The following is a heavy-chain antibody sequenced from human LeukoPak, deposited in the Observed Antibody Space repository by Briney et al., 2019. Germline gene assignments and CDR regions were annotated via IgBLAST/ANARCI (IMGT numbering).Heavy chain of an antibody. CDR1: GGSISSYY. Sequence: SETLSLTCTVSGGSISSYYWSWIRQPAGKGLEWIGRIYTNGRTNYNPSLKSRVTMSVDTSKTQFSLRLSSVTAADTAVYYCAKMFNADVYFEYWGQGILVTVSS. CDR2: IYTNGRT. V-gene: IGHV4-4*07. CDR3: AKMFNADVYFEY. J-gene: IGHJ4*02. D-gene: IGHD2-2*01.